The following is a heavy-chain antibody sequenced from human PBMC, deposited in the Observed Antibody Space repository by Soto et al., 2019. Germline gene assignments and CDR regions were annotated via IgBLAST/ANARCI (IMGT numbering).Heavy chain of an antibody. CDR2: ISETGGTM. V-gene: IGHV3-23*01. D-gene: IGHD4-4*01. CDR1: GLTFANDA. J-gene: IGHJ4*02. Sequence: ASGLTFANDAIARAPQAPGKGLKWVSVISETGGTMYYADSVKGRFTISRDNSKNTLYLQMNSLRAEVSAVYYCARGPHYSNLEYWGKGTPVTVSS. CDR3: ARGPHYSNLEY.